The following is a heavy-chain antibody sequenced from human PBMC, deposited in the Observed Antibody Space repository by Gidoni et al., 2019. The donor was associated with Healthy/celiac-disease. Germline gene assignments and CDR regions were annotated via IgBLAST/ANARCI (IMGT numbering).Heavy chain of an antibody. Sequence: QITLKESGPTLVKPTQTLTLTCTFSGFSLSTSGVGVGWIRQPPGKALEWLALLYWDDDKRYSPSLKSRLTSTKDTSKNQVVLTMTNMDPVDTATYYCAHSFGVGSSIDYWGQGTLVTVSS. CDR2: LYWDDDK. J-gene: IGHJ4*02. CDR1: GFSLSTSGVG. D-gene: IGHD6-6*01. CDR3: AHSFGVGSSIDY. V-gene: IGHV2-5*02.